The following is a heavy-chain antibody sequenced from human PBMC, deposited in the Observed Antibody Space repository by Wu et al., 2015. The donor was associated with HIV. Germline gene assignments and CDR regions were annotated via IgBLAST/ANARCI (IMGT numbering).Heavy chain of an antibody. CDR2: INPSGGST. J-gene: IGHJ4*02. D-gene: IGHD6-13*01. CDR1: GYMFTDYY. V-gene: IGHV1-46*01. CDR3: AREFAKQQLVPPFYPFDY. Sequence: QVQLVQSGAEMKKPGASVKVSCQASGYMFTDYYMHWVRQAPGQGLEWMGIINPSGGSTSYAQKFQGRVTMTRDTSTSTVYMELSSLRSEDTAVYYCAREFAKQQLVPPFYPFDYWGQGTLVTVSS.